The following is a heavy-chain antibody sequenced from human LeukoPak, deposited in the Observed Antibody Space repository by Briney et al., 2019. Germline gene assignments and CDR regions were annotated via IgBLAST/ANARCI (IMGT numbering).Heavy chain of an antibody. CDR1: GGTFISYT. D-gene: IGHD2-2*02. CDR2: IIPILGIA. V-gene: IGHV1-69*10. CDR3: AREGCSSTSCYTSMVGYYYYGMDV. Sequence: SVTVSCKASGGTFISYTISWVRQAPGQGLEWMGRIIPILGIANYAQKLQGRVTITADKSTSTAYMELSRLRSEDTAVYYCAREGCSSTSCYTSMVGYYYYGMDVWGQGTTVTVSS. J-gene: IGHJ6*02.